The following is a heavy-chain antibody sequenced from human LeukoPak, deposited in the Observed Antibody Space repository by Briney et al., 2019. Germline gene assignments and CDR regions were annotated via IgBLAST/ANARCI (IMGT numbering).Heavy chain of an antibody. CDR2: IDPSGGST. D-gene: IGHD2-2*01. V-gene: IGHV1-46*01. Sequence: ASVKVSCKASGYTFTSYYMHWVRQAPGQGLEWMGIIDPSGGSTSYAQKFQGRVTMTRDTSTSTVYMELSSLRSEDTAVYYCARDRVGYCSSTSCYDNWFDPWGQGTLVTVSS. J-gene: IGHJ5*02. CDR3: ARDRVGYCSSTSCYDNWFDP. CDR1: GYTFTSYY.